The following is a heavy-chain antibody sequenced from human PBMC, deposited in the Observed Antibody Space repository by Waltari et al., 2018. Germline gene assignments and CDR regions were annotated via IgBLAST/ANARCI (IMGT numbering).Heavy chain of an antibody. V-gene: IGHV4-39*01. CDR2: IYYSGST. Sequence: QLQLQESGPGLVKPSETLSLTYTVSGGSISSSSYYWGWIRQPPGKGLEWIGSIYYSGSTYYNPSRKSRVTISVDTSKNQFSLKLSSVTAADTAVYYCARRRLGAFDIWGQGTMVTVSS. CDR3: ARRRLGAFDI. J-gene: IGHJ3*02. D-gene: IGHD7-27*01. CDR1: GGSISSSSYY.